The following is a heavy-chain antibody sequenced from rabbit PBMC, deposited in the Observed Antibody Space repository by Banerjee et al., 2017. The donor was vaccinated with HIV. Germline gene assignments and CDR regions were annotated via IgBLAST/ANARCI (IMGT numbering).Heavy chain of an antibody. CDR1: GFSFSSSYW. V-gene: IGHV1S45*01. Sequence: QEQLEESGGDLVKPEGSLTLTCTASGFSFSSSYWICWVRQAPGKGLEWIACIYAGSSGSVYYASWAKGHITISKTSSTTVTLQMTSLTAADTATYFCARSDGVLWGQGTLVTDS. J-gene: IGHJ4*01. CDR2: IYAGSSGSV. D-gene: IGHD2-1*01. CDR3: ARSDGVL.